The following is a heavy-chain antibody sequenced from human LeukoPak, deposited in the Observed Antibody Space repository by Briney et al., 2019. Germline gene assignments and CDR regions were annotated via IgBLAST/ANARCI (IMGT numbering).Heavy chain of an antibody. CDR3: ARDQYCSGGSCYGREGDFDY. CDR1: GYTFSVYY. D-gene: IGHD2-15*01. CDR2: INPSGGGT. V-gene: IGHV1-46*01. J-gene: IGHJ4*02. Sequence: ASVKVSCKASGYTFSVYYIHWVRQVPGHGLEWMGIINPSGGGTTYAQKLQGRVTMTTDTSTSTAYMELRSLRSDDTAVYYCARDQYCSGGSCYGREGDFDYWGQGTLVTVSS.